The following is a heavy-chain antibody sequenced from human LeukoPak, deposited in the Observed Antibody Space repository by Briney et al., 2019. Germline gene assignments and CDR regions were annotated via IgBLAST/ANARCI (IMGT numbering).Heavy chain of an antibody. CDR2: INHSGST. V-gene: IGHV4-34*01. CDR3: ARGHGLLGWFGGFNYFDY. J-gene: IGHJ4*02. CDR1: GGSFSGYY. Sequence: PSETLSLTCAVYGGSFSGYYWSWIRQPPGKGLEWIGEINHSGSTNYNPSLKSRVTISVDTSKNQFSLKLSSVTAADTAVYYCARGHGLLGWFGGFNYFDYWGQGTLVTVSS. D-gene: IGHD3-10*01.